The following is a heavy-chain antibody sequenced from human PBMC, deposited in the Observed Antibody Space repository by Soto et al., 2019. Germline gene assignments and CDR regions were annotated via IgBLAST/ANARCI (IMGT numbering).Heavy chain of an antibody. Sequence: ASVKVSCKASGYSFTSLDINWVRQAPGQGLEWMGWINPHSGGTNFAQKFQGRVTMTRDTSISTAYMELIRLRSDDTAVYYCAIYYGSGSYFKIVSYFDYWGQGTLVTVSS. CDR3: AIYYGSGSYFKIVSYFDY. V-gene: IGHV1-2*02. CDR1: GYSFTSLD. D-gene: IGHD3-10*01. CDR2: INPHSGGT. J-gene: IGHJ4*02.